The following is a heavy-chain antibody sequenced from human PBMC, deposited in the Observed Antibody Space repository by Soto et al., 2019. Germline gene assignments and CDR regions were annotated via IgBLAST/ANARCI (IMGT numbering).Heavy chain of an antibody. CDR1: GYTFTTYD. CDR3: ARGRSTSWFSDY. D-gene: IGHD6-13*01. CDR2: MNPNSGNT. Sequence: QVQLVQSGAEVKKPGASVKVSCKASGYTFTTYDINWVRQATGHGLEWMGWMNPNSGNTGYAQNLQGRVTMTRNSSICTAYMELSSLRSDDTAVYYCARGRSTSWFSDYWGQGTLVTISS. J-gene: IGHJ4*02. V-gene: IGHV1-8*01.